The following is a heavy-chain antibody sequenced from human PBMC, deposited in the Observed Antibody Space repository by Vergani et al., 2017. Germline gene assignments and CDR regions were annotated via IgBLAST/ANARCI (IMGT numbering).Heavy chain of an antibody. D-gene: IGHD5-24*01. CDR2: ISTSGSYI. J-gene: IGHJ3*02. V-gene: IGHV3-21*01. CDR1: GFTFSSYS. Sequence: EVQLVESGGGLIQPGGSLRLSCAASGFTFSSYSMNWVRQAPGKGLEWVSSISTSGSYIYYADSLKGRFTISRDNAKNSLYLQMDSLRAEDTAVYYCARDLRIEMATIEAFDIWGQGTMVTVSS. CDR3: ARDLRIEMATIEAFDI.